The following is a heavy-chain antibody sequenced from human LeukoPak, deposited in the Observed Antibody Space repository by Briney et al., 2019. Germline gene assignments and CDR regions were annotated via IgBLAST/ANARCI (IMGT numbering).Heavy chain of an antibody. Sequence: SETLSLTCTVSGGSISSSSYYWGWIRQPPGKGLEWIGSIYYSGSTYYNPSLKSRVTISVDTSKNQFSLKLSSVTAADTAVYYRGRQPHTAAAGISGWFDPCGQGSLVTVYS. CDR3: GRQPHTAAAGISGWFDP. V-gene: IGHV4-39*01. CDR1: GGSISSSSYY. D-gene: IGHD6-13*01. CDR2: IYYSGST. J-gene: IGHJ5*02.